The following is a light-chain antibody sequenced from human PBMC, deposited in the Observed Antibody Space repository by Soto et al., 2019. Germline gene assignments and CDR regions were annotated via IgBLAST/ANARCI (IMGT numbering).Light chain of an antibody. CDR2: DAS. V-gene: IGKV3-11*01. J-gene: IGKJ1*01. Sequence: EIVMTQSPATLSVSPGERATLSCRASQSVSSNLAWYQQKPGQAPRLLIYDASNRATGIPARFSGSVSGTDFTLTISSLEPEDFAVYYCQQRSNWWTFGQGTKVDIK. CDR3: QQRSNWWT. CDR1: QSVSSN.